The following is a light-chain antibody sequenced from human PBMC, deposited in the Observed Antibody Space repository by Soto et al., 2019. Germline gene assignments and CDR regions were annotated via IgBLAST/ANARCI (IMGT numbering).Light chain of an antibody. V-gene: IGKV3-20*01. CDR2: GAS. CDR1: QSVSSSF. CDR3: QQYGSSPWT. J-gene: IGKJ1*01. Sequence: EIVLTQSPGTLSLSPGEGATLSCRASQSVSSSFLAWYQQKPGQAPRLLIYGASSRATGIPDRFRGSASGTDFTLTISRLEPEDFALYYCQQYGSSPWTFGQGTKVESK.